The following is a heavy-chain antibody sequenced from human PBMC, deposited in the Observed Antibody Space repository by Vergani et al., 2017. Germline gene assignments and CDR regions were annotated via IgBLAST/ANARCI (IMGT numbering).Heavy chain of an antibody. CDR1: GFTFSSYA. CDR3: AKARQPDCKGVNCYSYCYGLDL. D-gene: IGHD2-21*01. Sequence: ELQLLESGGNLIQPGGSLRLSCGASGFTFSSYAMTWVRLAPGKGLQWVSAISGSGGKTLYIDSVKGRFTISRNNSKNTLYLQMNSLRVEDTAIYYCAKARQPDCKGVNCYSYCYGLDLWGQGTTVNGSS. V-gene: IGHV3-23*01. CDR2: ISGSGGKT. J-gene: IGHJ6*02.